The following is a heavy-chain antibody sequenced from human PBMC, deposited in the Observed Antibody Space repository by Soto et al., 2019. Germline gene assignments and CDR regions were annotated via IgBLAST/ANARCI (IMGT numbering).Heavy chain of an antibody. V-gene: IGHV1-8*01. CDR3: APSRGYSYGYFDY. Sequence: ASVKVSCKASGYTFTSYDINWVRQATGQGLEWMGWMNPNSGNTGYAQKFQGRVTMTRNTSISTAYMELSSLRSEDTAVYYCAPSRGYSYGYFDYWGQGTLVTVSS. CDR2: MNPNSGNT. D-gene: IGHD5-12*01. J-gene: IGHJ4*02. CDR1: GYTFTSYD.